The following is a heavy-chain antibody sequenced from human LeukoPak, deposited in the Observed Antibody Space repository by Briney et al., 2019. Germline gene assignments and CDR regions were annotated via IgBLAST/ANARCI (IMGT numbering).Heavy chain of an antibody. CDR1: GGSISSYY. D-gene: IGHD6-13*01. J-gene: IGHJ4*02. CDR3: ARDRAAAGMYYFDY. V-gene: IGHV4-4*07. CDR2: IYTSGST. Sequence: SETLSLTCTVSGGSISSYYWSWIRQPAGKGLEWIGRIYTSGSTNYNPSLKSRVTMSVDTSKNQFSLKLSSVTAADTAVYYCARDRAAAGMYYFDYWGQGTLVTVSS.